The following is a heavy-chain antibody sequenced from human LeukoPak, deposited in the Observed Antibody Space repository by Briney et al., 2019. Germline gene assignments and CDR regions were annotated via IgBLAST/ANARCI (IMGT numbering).Heavy chain of an antibody. V-gene: IGHV3-74*01. CDR2: INGDGSSK. CDR3: AREFMHGYSSGDPILYGLDV. Sequence: GGSLRLSCAASGFTFSSCGMHWGRQDPGKGLVWVARINGDGSSKSYADSVKGRFAISRDSSKNTLFLQMNSLRVEDTAVYYCAREFMHGYSSGDPILYGLDVWGQGTTVTVSS. J-gene: IGHJ6*02. CDR1: GFTFSSCG. D-gene: IGHD5-18*01.